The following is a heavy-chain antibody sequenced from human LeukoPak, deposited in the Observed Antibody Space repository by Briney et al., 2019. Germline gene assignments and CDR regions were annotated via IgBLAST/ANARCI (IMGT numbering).Heavy chain of an antibody. D-gene: IGHD6-13*01. J-gene: IGHJ6*02. Sequence: ASVKVSCKASGYTFISYQMHWVRQAPGQGLEWMGWINPNSGGTNYAQKFQGRVTMTRDTSISTAYMELSRLRSDDTAVYYCARAEEYSSSFYYYYGMDVWGQGTTVTVSS. V-gene: IGHV1-2*02. CDR3: ARAEEYSSSFYYYYGMDV. CDR1: GYTFISYQ. CDR2: INPNSGGT.